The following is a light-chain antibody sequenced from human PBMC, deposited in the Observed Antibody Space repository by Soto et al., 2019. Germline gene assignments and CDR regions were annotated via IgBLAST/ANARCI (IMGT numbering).Light chain of an antibody. CDR3: QQLRMYPST. CDR2: AAS. J-gene: IGKJ4*01. CDR1: QDIAIY. Sequence: IQLTQSPSSLSASVGVRVTITRRASQDIAIYLAWYQQKPGEAPKLLIYAASTLYGGVPSRFSGSGSGTDFALTITSLQAEDFATYYCQQLRMYPSTFGGGTKVDIK. V-gene: IGKV1-9*01.